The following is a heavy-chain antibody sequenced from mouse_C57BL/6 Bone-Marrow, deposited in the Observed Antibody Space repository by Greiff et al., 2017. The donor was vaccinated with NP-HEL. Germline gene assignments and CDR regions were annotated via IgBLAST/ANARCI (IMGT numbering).Heavy chain of an antibody. D-gene: IGHD1-1*01. J-gene: IGHJ3*01. V-gene: IGHV14-4*01. CDR1: GFNIKDDY. Sequence: VQLQQSGAELVRPGASVKLSCTASGFNIKDDYMHWVQQRPEQGLEWIGWIDPENGDSAYASKFQGKVTITADTSSNTAYLQLSSLTSEDTAVYYCTTRYYGSSPFAYWGQGTLVTVSA. CDR2: IDPENGDS. CDR3: TTRYYGSSPFAY.